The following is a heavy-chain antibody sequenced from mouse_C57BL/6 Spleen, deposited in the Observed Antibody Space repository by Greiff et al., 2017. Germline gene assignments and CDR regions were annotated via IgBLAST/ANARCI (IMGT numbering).Heavy chain of an antibody. D-gene: IGHD1-1*01. Sequence: VQLQQSGPELVKPGASVKISCKASGYTFTDYYMNWVKQSHGKSLEWIGDLNPNNGGTSYNQKFKGKATLTVDKSSSTAYMELRSLTSEDSAVYYCARWGYGSYYFDYWGQGTTLTVSS. CDR3: ARWGYGSYYFDY. CDR2: LNPNNGGT. CDR1: GYTFTDYY. J-gene: IGHJ2*01. V-gene: IGHV1-26*01.